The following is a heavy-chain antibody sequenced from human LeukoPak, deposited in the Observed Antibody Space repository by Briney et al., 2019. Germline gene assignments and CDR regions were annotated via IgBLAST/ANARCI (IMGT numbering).Heavy chain of an antibody. CDR3: ARGRPSGTMVRGIIIPFDY. D-gene: IGHD3-10*01. CDR1: GFTFSSYS. Sequence: GSLRLSCAASGFTFSSYSMNWVRQPPGKGLEWIGEINHSGSTNYNPSLKSRVTISVDTSKNQFSLKLSSVTAADTAVYYCARGRPSGTMVRGIIIPFDYWGQGTLVTVSS. V-gene: IGHV4-34*01. J-gene: IGHJ4*02. CDR2: INHSGST.